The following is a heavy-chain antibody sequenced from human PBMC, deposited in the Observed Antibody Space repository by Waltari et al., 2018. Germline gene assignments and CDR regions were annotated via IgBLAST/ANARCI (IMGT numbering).Heavy chain of an antibody. D-gene: IGHD7-27*01. CDR1: GGSFSGYY. V-gene: IGHV4-34*01. CDR3: ARGLYPDGDWGSSASSDY. CDR2: INHSGST. Sequence: QVQLQQWGAGLLKPSETLSLTCAVYGGSFSGYYWSLIRQPPGKGLEWIGEINHSGSTNYNPSLKSRVTISVDTSTNQFSLKLSSVTAADTAVYYCARGLYPDGDWGSSASSDYWGQGTLVTVSS. J-gene: IGHJ4*02.